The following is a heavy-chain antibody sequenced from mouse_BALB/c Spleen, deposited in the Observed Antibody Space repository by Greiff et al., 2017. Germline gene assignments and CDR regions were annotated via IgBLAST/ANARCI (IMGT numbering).Heavy chain of an antibody. D-gene: IGHD2-4*01. V-gene: IGHV5-12-1*01. CDR1: GFAFSSYD. J-gene: IGHJ3*01. CDR3: ARHGDYAWFAY. CDR2: ISSGGGST. Sequence: DVHLVESGGGLVKPGGSLKLSCAASGFAFSSYDMSWVRQTPEKRLEWVAYISSGGGSTYYPDTVKGRFTISRDNAKNTLYLQMSSLKSEDTAMYYCARHGDYAWFAYWGQGTLVTVSA.